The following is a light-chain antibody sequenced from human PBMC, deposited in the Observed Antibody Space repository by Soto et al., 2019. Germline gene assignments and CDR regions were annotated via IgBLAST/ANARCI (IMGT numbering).Light chain of an antibody. Sequence: EIVFTQSPGTLSLSPGERATLSCGASQRVTSNYLAWYQQKPGQAPRLLIYGSSTRATGIPDRFTGSGSGTDFTLTISXLEPEDFAVYYCQHYVTSLTTFGQGTKV. V-gene: IGKV3-20*01. CDR2: GSS. CDR3: QHYVTSLTT. CDR1: QRVTSNY. J-gene: IGKJ1*01.